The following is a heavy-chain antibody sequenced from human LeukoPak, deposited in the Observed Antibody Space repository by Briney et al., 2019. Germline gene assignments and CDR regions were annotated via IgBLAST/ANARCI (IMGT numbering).Heavy chain of an antibody. CDR3: ARSVYYYGSGSNPFDY. Sequence: SVKVSCKASGGTFSSCAISWVRQAPGQGREWMGGIIPIFGTANYAQKFQGRVTITADESTSTAYMELSSLRSEDTAVYYCARSVYYYGSGSNPFDYWGQGTLVTVSS. D-gene: IGHD3-10*01. CDR1: GGTFSSCA. CDR2: IIPIFGTA. V-gene: IGHV1-69*13. J-gene: IGHJ4*02.